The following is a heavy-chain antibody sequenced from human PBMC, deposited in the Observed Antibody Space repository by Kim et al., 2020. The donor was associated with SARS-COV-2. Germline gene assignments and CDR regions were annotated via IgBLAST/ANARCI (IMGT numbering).Heavy chain of an antibody. Sequence: DSVKGRFTISSDNAKNSLYLQMNSLRAEDTALYYCAKDKEAAAGNYYFDYWGQGTLVTVSS. D-gene: IGHD6-13*01. V-gene: IGHV3-9*01. J-gene: IGHJ4*02. CDR3: AKDKEAAAGNYYFDY.